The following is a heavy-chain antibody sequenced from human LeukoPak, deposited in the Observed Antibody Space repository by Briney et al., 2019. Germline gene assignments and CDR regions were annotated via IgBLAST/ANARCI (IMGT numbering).Heavy chain of an antibody. Sequence: GASVKVSCKAPGGTFSSYAISWVRQAPGQGLEWMGGIIPIFGTANYAQKFQGRVTITTDESTSTAYMELSSLRSEDTAVYYCARRHFWSGYLYWFDPWGQGTLVTVSS. V-gene: IGHV1-69*05. CDR1: GGTFSSYA. CDR2: IIPIFGTA. D-gene: IGHD3-3*02. CDR3: ARRHFWSGYLYWFDP. J-gene: IGHJ5*02.